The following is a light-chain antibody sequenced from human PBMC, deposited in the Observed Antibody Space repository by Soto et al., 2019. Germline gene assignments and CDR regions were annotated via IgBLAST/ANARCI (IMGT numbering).Light chain of an antibody. Sequence: DIQMTQSPSSLSASVGDRVTITCRASQSISSYVNWYQQKPGKAPKLLIYGASSLQSRVPSRFSGSGSGTDFTLTISSLQPEDFATYYCQQSYSTPRTFGQGTKVEIK. CDR1: QSISSY. J-gene: IGKJ1*01. CDR3: QQSYSTPRT. CDR2: GAS. V-gene: IGKV1-39*01.